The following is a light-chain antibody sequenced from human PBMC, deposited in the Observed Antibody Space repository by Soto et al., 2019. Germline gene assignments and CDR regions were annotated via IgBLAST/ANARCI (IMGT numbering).Light chain of an antibody. Sequence: DIQMTQSPSTLSASVGDRVTISCRASQSISSSLAWYQQKPGKAPILLISKASPLETGVPSRFSGSGSGTTFTLTISSLQPDDLGTYYCQQYRSYPFTFGQGTRLENK. V-gene: IGKV1-5*03. CDR1: QSISSS. CDR3: QQYRSYPFT. CDR2: KAS. J-gene: IGKJ5*01.